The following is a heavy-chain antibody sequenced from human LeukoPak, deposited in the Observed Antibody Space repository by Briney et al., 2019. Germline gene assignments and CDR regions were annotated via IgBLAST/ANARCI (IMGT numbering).Heavy chain of an antibody. Sequence: SVKVSCKASGFPFTPSAVQWVRQARGQRLECIGWIVVASGNTNYAQKFQERVTITRDMSTSTVYMDLSSQRSEDTAMYYCAAASNYYDRSNYYSYAMDVWGQGTTVAVSS. J-gene: IGHJ6*02. D-gene: IGHD3-22*01. V-gene: IGHV1-58*01. CDR3: AAASNYYDRSNYYSYAMDV. CDR1: GFPFTPSA. CDR2: IVVASGNT.